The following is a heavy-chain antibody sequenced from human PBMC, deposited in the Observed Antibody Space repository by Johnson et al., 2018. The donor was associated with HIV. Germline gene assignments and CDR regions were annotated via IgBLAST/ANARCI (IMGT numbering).Heavy chain of an antibody. D-gene: IGHD3-10*01. Sequence: VQLVESGGGLVQPGGSLRLSCAASGFTVSSNYMSWVRQAPGKGLEWVSVIYSGGSTYYAESVKGRSTISSDNSKNTLYLQMNTLRAEDTAVYYCARVGHGVLLWFGVDDAFDIWGQGTMVTVSS. CDR1: GFTVSSNY. J-gene: IGHJ3*02. CDR2: IYSGGST. CDR3: ARVGHGVLLWFGVDDAFDI. V-gene: IGHV3-66*01.